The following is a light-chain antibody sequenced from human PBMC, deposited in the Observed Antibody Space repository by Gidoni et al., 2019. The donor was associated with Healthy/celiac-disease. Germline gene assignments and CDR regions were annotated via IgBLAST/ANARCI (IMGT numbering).Light chain of an antibody. CDR1: QSISSY. Sequence: DIQMTQSPSSTSASVGDRVTITCRASQSISSYLNWYQQKPGKAPKLLIYAASSLQSGVPSRFSGSGSGTDFTLTISSLQPEDFATYYCQQSYSTPQTFGQGTQLEIK. V-gene: IGKV1-39*01. CDR3: QQSYSTPQT. J-gene: IGKJ2*01. CDR2: AAS.